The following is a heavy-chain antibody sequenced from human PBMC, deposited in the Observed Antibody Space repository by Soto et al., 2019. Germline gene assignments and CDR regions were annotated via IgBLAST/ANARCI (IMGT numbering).Heavy chain of an antibody. CDR3: AKDRGSSWFFDY. Sequence: QVQLVESGGGVVQPGRSLRLSCAASGFTFSSYGMHWVRQAPGKGLEWVAVISYDGSNKYYADSVKGRFTISRDNSMNTLYLQMNSLRAEDTAVYYCAKDRGSSWFFDYWGQGTLVTVAS. V-gene: IGHV3-30*18. D-gene: IGHD6-13*01. CDR2: ISYDGSNK. J-gene: IGHJ4*02. CDR1: GFTFSSYG.